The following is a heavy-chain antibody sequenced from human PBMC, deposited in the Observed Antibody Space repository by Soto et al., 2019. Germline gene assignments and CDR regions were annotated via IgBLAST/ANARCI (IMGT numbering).Heavy chain of an antibody. J-gene: IGHJ5*02. CDR3: ARQRLDRSNWFDP. D-gene: IGHD3-22*01. CDR2: IYPQDSDT. CDR1: GYMFSSYW. V-gene: IGHV5-51*01. Sequence: PGESLKISCKGSGYMFSSYWIAWVRQMPGKGLEWIGIIYPQDSDTRYGPSFQGQVTISADKSINTAFLQWNSLKASDTAVYYCARQRLDRSNWFDPWGQGTQVTVSS.